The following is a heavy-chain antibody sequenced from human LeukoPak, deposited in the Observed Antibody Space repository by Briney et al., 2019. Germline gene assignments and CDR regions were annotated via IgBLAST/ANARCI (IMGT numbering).Heavy chain of an antibody. V-gene: IGHV3-11*04. D-gene: IGHD3-22*01. J-gene: IGHJ4*02. CDR3: AIQITMIVVVPYFDY. CDR1: GLTFSDSY. CDR2: ISGSGTTT. Sequence: GGSLRLSCAASGLTFSDSYMTWIRQAPGKGLEWVSSISGSGTTTYSADSVRGRFTVSRDNAKNSVFLYMNSLRAEDTAVYYCAIQITMIVVVPYFDYWGQGTLVTVSS.